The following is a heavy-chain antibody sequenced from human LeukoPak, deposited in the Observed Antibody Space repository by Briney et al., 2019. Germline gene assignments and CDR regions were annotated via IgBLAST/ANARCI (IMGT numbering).Heavy chain of an antibody. V-gene: IGHV3-23*01. CDR1: GFTFSSYA. D-gene: IGHD6-13*01. CDR3: VKTGSGWYGDY. Sequence: GGSLRLSCAASGFTFSSYAMSWVRQAPGKGLEWVSAISGSGGSTYYADSVKGRFTISRDNSKNMLYLQMNSLRAEDTAVYYCVKTGSGWYGDYWGQGARVTVSS. CDR2: ISGSGGST. J-gene: IGHJ4*02.